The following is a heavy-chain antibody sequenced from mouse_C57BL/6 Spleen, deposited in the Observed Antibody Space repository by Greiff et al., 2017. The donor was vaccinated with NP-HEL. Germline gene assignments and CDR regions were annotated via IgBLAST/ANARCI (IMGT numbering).Heavy chain of an antibody. CDR3: GGYGNYDGLAY. CDR1: GYTFTDYN. D-gene: IGHD2-1*01. J-gene: IGHJ3*01. V-gene: IGHV1-22*01. CDR2: INPNNGGT. Sequence: EVQLQQSGPELVKPGASVKMSCKASGYTFTDYNMHWVKQSHGKSLEWIGYINPNNGGTSYNQKFKGKATLTVNKSSRTAYMELRSLKSEGSAVYCGGGYGNYDGLAYRGQGTLVTVSA.